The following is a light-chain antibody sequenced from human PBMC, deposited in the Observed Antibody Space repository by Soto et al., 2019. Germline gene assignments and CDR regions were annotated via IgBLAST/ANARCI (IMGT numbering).Light chain of an antibody. CDR3: QQYNNWPLT. CDR1: QSVSSN. V-gene: IGKV3-15*01. Sequence: EMVMTQSPAILSVSTGASATLSCRTSQSVSSNLAWYQQKPGQAPRLLIYGASTRATGILVRFSGSGSGTEFTLIISSMQSEDFAVYYCQQYNNWPLTFGGGTKVDNK. J-gene: IGKJ4*01. CDR2: GAS.